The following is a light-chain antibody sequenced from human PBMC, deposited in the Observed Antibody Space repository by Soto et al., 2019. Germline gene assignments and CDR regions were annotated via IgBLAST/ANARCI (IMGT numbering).Light chain of an antibody. V-gene: IGLV2-23*01. CDR2: DGS. CDR3: CSYAGSNVL. J-gene: IGLJ3*02. Sequence: QSVLTQPASVSGSPGQSITISCTGASSDVGSYSLVSWFQQHPGKASKLKISDGSKRPSGVSNRFSGSRSGNTASLTISGLQAEDDADYFCCSYAGSNVLFGGGT. CDR1: SSDVGSYSL.